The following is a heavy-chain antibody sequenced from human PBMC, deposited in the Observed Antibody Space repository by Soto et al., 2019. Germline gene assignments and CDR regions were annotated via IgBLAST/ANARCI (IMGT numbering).Heavy chain of an antibody. CDR3: ARAHGSGWGAFDI. J-gene: IGHJ3*02. CDR2: IYHSGST. Sequence: SETLSLTCAVSGGSISSGGYSWSWIRQPPGKGLEWIGYIYHSGSTYYNPPLKSRVTISVDRSKNQFSLKLSSVTAADTAVYYCARAHGSGWGAFDIWGQGTMVTVSS. D-gene: IGHD3-10*01. CDR1: GGSISSGGYS. V-gene: IGHV4-30-2*01.